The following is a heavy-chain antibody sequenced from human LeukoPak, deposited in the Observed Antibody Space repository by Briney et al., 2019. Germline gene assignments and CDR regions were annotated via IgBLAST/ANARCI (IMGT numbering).Heavy chain of an antibody. CDR1: GFTFSSFA. Sequence: PGGSLRLSCAASGFTFSSFAMSWVGQAPGKGLEGVSALSGRGGRTHYAASVKSRFTISRDHSKNSLYLQMNSLRAEDTAVYYCAKIPGLYYDILTGYWHYFDYWGQGTLVTVSS. D-gene: IGHD3-9*01. CDR3: AKIPGLYYDILTGYWHYFDY. V-gene: IGHV3-23*01. J-gene: IGHJ4*02. CDR2: LSGRGGRT.